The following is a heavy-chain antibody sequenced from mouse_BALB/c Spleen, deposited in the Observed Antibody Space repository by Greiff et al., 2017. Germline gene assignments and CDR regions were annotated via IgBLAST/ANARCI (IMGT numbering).Heavy chain of an antibody. J-gene: IGHJ3*01. CDR3: ARDILGRFAY. CDR2: IRNKANGYTT. CDR1: GFTFTDYY. V-gene: IGHV7-3*02. D-gene: IGHD4-1*01. Sequence: EVKLEESGGGLVQPGGSLRLSCATSGFTFTDYYMSWVRQPPGKALEWLGFIRNKANGYTTEYSASVKGRFTISRDNSQSILYLQMNTLRAEDSATYYCARDILGRFAYWGQGTLVTVSA.